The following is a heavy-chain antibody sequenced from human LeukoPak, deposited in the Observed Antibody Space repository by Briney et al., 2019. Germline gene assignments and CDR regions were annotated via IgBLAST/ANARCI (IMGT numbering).Heavy chain of an antibody. Sequence: ASVKVSCKASGYTLTDYYMHWVRQAPGQGLEWMGRINPNSGGTNYAQKFQGRVTMTRDTSISTVYMELSRLRSDDTAVYYCARVGYYESSGYYEYWGQGALVTVS. V-gene: IGHV1-2*06. J-gene: IGHJ4*02. D-gene: IGHD3-22*01. CDR2: INPNSGGT. CDR3: ARVGYYESSGYYEY. CDR1: GYTLTDYY.